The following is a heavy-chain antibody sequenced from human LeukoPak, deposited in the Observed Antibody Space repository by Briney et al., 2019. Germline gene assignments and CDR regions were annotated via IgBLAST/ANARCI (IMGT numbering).Heavy chain of an antibody. Sequence: ASVKVSCKASGYTFTSYGISWVRQAPGQGLEWMGWISAYNGNTNYAQKFQGRVTITADESTSTAYMELSSLRSEDTAVYYCASSRPDMEYYYMDVWGKGTTVTVSS. J-gene: IGHJ6*03. CDR2: ISAYNGNT. V-gene: IGHV1-18*01. CDR3: ASSRPDMEYYYMDV. D-gene: IGHD3-3*01. CDR1: GYTFTSYG.